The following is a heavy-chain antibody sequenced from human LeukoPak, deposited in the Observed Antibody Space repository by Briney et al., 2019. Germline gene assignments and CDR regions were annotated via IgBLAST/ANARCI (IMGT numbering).Heavy chain of an antibody. CDR3: AKGSGSGWYGWFAP. CDR2: IDASGGST. J-gene: IGHJ5*02. Sequence: GGSLRLSCAASGFTFSSYSMTWVRQAPGKGLEWVSSIDASGGSTYYADSVKGRFTISRDNSKNTFFLQMNTLRAADTAVYYCAKGSGSGWYGWFAPWGQGTLVTVSS. V-gene: IGHV3-23*01. D-gene: IGHD6-19*01. CDR1: GFTFSSYS.